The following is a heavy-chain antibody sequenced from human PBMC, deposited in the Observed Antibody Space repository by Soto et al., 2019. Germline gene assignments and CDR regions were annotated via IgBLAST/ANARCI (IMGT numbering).Heavy chain of an antibody. V-gene: IGHV3-7*01. J-gene: IGHJ4*02. CDR3: ERVRRYGWAFDF. CDR1: EFSFRSYW. CDR2: INEDGSQK. D-gene: IGHD5-18*01. Sequence: GGSQRLACAASEFSFRSYWMTWVRQAPGKGLEWVALINEDGSQKYYVGSVKGRFIISRDNAKDSVYMQMDSLRAGDTAVYFCERVRRYGWAFDFSGQGTLVTVSS.